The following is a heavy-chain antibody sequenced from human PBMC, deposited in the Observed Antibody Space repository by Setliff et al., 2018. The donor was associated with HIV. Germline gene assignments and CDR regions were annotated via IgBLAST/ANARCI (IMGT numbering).Heavy chain of an antibody. CDR2: IDHIGST. Sequence: SETLSLTCAVSGGSISNYYWAWIRQPPGKGLEWIGSIDHIGSTYCNPSLKGRVTISVDTSKNQFSLRLRAVTAADTAIYYCARLYSPPRGFDFWGQGTLVTVSS. CDR3: ARLYSPPRGFDF. J-gene: IGHJ4*02. D-gene: IGHD5-12*01. CDR1: GGSISNYY. V-gene: IGHV4-38-2*01.